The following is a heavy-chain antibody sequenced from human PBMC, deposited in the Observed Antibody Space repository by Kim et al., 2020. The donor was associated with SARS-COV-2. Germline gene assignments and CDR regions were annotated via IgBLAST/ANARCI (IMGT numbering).Heavy chain of an antibody. D-gene: IGHD3-10*01. Sequence: GGSLRLSCAASGFTFSSYSMNWVRQAPGKGLEWVSYISSSSSTIYYADSVKGRFTISRDNAKNSLYLQMNSLSDEDTAVYYCAREESYYGSGSYYYYYYGMDVWGQGTTVTVSS. V-gene: IGHV3-48*02. CDR3: AREESYYGSGSYYYYYYGMDV. CDR1: GFTFSSYS. CDR2: ISSSSSTI. J-gene: IGHJ6*02.